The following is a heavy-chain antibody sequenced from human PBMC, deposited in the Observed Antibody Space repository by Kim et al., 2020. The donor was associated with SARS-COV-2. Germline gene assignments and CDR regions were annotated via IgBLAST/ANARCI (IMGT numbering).Heavy chain of an antibody. Sequence: GNNKYYAECVKGRFTISRDNSKNTLYLQMNSLRAEDTAVYYCAKFKSGDYWGQGTLVTVSS. CDR2: GNNK. V-gene: IGHV3-30*02. CDR3: AKFKSGDY. D-gene: IGHD6-25*01. J-gene: IGHJ4*02.